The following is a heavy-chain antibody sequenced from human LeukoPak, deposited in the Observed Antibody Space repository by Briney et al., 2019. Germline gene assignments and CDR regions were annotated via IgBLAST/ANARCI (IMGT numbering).Heavy chain of an antibody. D-gene: IGHD3-16*01. Sequence: GGSLRLSCAASEFPFSSYGMHWLRQAPGKGLEWVAFIRYDGSNKYYADSVKGRFTISRDNSKNTLYLQMNSLRAEDTAVYYCAKGPNGYYSYYMDVWGKGTTVTVSS. V-gene: IGHV3-30*02. CDR1: EFPFSSYG. CDR3: AKGPNGYYSYYMDV. CDR2: IRYDGSNK. J-gene: IGHJ6*03.